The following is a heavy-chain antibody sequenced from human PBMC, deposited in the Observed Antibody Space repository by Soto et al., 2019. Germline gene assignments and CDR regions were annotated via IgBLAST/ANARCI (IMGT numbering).Heavy chain of an antibody. Sequence: SETLSLTCTVSGGSISSGNYYWSWIRQPPGKGLEWIGNIHYSGSTYYDSSLKSRVTISVDTSKNQFSLKLSSVTAADTAMYNCASQHYYDSSGYYVVYWGQGTLVTVSS. CDR1: GGSISSGNYY. CDR2: IHYSGST. V-gene: IGHV4-39*01. J-gene: IGHJ4*02. CDR3: ASQHYYDSSGYYVVY. D-gene: IGHD3-22*01.